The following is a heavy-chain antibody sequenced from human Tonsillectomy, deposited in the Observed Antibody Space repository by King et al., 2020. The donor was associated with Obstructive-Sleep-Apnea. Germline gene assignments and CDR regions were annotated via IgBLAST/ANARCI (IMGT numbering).Heavy chain of an antibody. D-gene: IGHD6-13*01. V-gene: IGHV4-34*01. CDR1: GGSFSDYY. J-gene: IGHJ5*02. CDR3: ARGSGAAAVNWFDP. Sequence: VQLQQWGAGLLKPSETLSLTCAVFGGSFSDYYWSWIRPPPGKGLEWIGEINHSGSTNYNSSLEGRVAISVDTSKNQFSLKLNSVTAADTAVYYCARGSGAAAVNWFDPWGQGTLVTVSS. CDR2: INHSGST.